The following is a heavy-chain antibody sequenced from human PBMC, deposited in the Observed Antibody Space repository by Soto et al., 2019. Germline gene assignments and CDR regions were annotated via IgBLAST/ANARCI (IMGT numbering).Heavy chain of an antibody. CDR1: GGSISSYY. D-gene: IGHD5-12*01. V-gene: IGHV4-59*08. CDR3: ARGYSGYDDAFDI. CDR2: IYYSGST. J-gene: IGHJ3*02. Sequence: SETLSLTCIVSGGSISSYYWSWIRQPPGKGLEWIGYIYYSGSTNYNPSLKSRVTISVDTSKNQFSLKLSSVTAADTAVYYCARGYSGYDDAFDIWGQGTMVTVSS.